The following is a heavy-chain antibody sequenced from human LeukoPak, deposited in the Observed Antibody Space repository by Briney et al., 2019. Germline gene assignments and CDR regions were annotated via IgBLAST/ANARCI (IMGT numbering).Heavy chain of an antibody. D-gene: IGHD2-2*01. CDR3: ARGGVVVPAAMPRYYGMDV. J-gene: IGHJ6*04. V-gene: IGHV3-11*06. CDR2: ISSSSRYT. Sequence: GGSLRLSCAASVFTFSDYYMSWIREAPGTGVEWVTYISSSSRYTNYADSVKGRVTISRDNAKNSLYLQMNSLRAEDTAVYYCARGGVVVPAAMPRYYGMDVWGKGTTVTVSS. CDR1: VFTFSDYY.